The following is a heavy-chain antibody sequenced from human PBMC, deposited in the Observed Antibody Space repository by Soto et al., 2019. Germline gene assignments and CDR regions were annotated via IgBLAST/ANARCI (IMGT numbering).Heavy chain of an antibody. D-gene: IGHD1-20*01. CDR3: GKAVYLLDFDY. V-gene: IGHV3-23*01. Sequence: GGSLRLSCAASGFTFSSYEMTWVRQAPGKGLEWVSTISGTGGNTYYADSVKGRFTISRDNSKNTVYLQMNSLRAEDTAVYYCGKAVYLLDFDYWGQGPLVAVAS. CDR1: GFTFSSYE. CDR2: ISGTGGNT. J-gene: IGHJ4*02.